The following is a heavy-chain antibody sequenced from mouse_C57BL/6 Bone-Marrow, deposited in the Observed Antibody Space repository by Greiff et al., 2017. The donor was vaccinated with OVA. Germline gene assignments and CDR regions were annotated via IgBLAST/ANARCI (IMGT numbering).Heavy chain of an antibody. J-gene: IGHJ4*01. CDR1: GYTFTDYY. Sequence: QVQLQQSGAELVRPGASVKLSCKASGYTFTDYYINWVKQRPGQGLEWIARIYPGSGNTYYNEKFKGKATLTAEKSSSTAYMQLSSLTSEDSAVYFCARTIYYGNRPYAMDYWGQGTSVTVSS. V-gene: IGHV1-76*01. D-gene: IGHD2-1*01. CDR3: ARTIYYGNRPYAMDY. CDR2: IYPGSGNT.